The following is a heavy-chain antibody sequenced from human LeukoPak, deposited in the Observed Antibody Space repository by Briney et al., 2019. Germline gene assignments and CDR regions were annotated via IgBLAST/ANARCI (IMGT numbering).Heavy chain of an antibody. Sequence: SETLSLTCTVSGYSISSGYYWGWIRQPPGKGLEWIGSIYHSGSTYYNPSLKSRVTISVDTSKNQFSLKLSSVTAADTAVYYCARPYSSSGEDYWGQGTLVTVSS. D-gene: IGHD6-6*01. CDR1: GYSISSGYY. J-gene: IGHJ4*02. CDR3: ARPYSSSGEDY. V-gene: IGHV4-38-2*02. CDR2: IYHSGST.